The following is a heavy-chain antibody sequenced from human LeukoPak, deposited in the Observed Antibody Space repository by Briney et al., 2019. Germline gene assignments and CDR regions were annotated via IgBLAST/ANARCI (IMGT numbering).Heavy chain of an antibody. CDR1: GGTLSRFA. D-gene: IGHD6-13*01. Sequence: EASVKVSCKTSGGTLSRFAISWVRQAPGQGLEWMGEIIPIFGTANYAQKFQGRVTITADESTSTAYMELSSLRFDDTAVYYCARGATAGRFSLRPTGAYYMDVWGKGTTVTVSS. CDR2: IIPIFGTA. J-gene: IGHJ6*03. V-gene: IGHV1-69*13. CDR3: ARGATAGRFSLRPTGAYYMDV.